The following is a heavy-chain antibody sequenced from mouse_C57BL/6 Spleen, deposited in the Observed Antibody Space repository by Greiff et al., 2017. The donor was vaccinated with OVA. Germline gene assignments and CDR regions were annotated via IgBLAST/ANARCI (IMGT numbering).Heavy chain of an antibody. CDR3: ARWGYGFPWYFDV. Sequence: EVQLVESGPELVKPGASVKISCKASGYSFTGYYMNWVKQSPEKSLEWIGEINPSTGGTTYNQKFKAKATLTVDKSSSTAYMQLKSLTSEDSAVYYCARWGYGFPWYFDVWGTGTTVTVSS. CDR1: GYSFTGYY. J-gene: IGHJ1*03. V-gene: IGHV1-42*01. CDR2: INPSTGGT. D-gene: IGHD1-1*01.